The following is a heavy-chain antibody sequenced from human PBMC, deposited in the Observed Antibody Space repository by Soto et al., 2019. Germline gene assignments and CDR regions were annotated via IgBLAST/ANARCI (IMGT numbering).Heavy chain of an antibody. D-gene: IGHD3-10*01. CDR3: ARDRYYGSGSYSNWFDP. J-gene: IGHJ5*02. Sequence: SETLSLTCTVSGGSISSYYWSWIRQPPGKGLEWIGYIYYSGSTNYNPSLKSRVTISVDTSKNQFSLKLSSVTAADTAVYYCARDRYYGSGSYSNWFDPWGQVTLVTVSS. CDR2: IYYSGST. V-gene: IGHV4-59*12. CDR1: GGSISSYY.